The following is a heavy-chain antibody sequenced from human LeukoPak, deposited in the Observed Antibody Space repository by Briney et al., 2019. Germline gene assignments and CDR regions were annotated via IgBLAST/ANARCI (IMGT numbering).Heavy chain of an antibody. Sequence: ASVKVSCKASGGTFSSYAISWVRQAPGQGLEWMGRIIPILGIANYAQKFQGRVTITADKSTSTAYMELSSLRSEDTAVYYCARDSGEMATIWGWFDPWGQGTLVTVSS. D-gene: IGHD5-24*01. CDR3: ARDSGEMATIWGWFDP. CDR2: IIPILGIA. V-gene: IGHV1-69*04. CDR1: GGTFSSYA. J-gene: IGHJ5*02.